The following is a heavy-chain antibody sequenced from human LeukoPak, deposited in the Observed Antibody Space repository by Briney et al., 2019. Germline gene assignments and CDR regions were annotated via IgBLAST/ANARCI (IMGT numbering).Heavy chain of an antibody. CDR1: GGSFSDYY. CDR3: ASYHDSTAFDI. J-gene: IGHJ3*02. V-gene: IGHV4-34*01. CDR2: INHSGST. Sequence: PSETLSLTCAVYGGSFSDYYWSWVRQPPGKGLEWSGEINHSGSTNYNPSLKSRVTISVDASKNQFSLKLSSVTAADTAVYHCASYHDSTAFDIWGQGTMVTVSS. D-gene: IGHD3-22*01.